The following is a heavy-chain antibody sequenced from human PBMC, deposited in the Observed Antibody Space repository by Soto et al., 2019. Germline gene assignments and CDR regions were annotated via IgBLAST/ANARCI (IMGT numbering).Heavy chain of an antibody. D-gene: IGHD6-6*01. Sequence: ASVKVSCKASGYTFTSYGISWVRQAPGQGLEWMGWISAYNGNTNYAQKLQGRVTMTTDTSTSTAYMELRSLRSDDTAVYYCARDRAFLEYSRSSPIRNWFDPWGQGTLVTFSS. CDR1: GYTFTSYG. CDR3: ARDRAFLEYSRSSPIRNWFDP. CDR2: ISAYNGNT. J-gene: IGHJ5*02. V-gene: IGHV1-18*04.